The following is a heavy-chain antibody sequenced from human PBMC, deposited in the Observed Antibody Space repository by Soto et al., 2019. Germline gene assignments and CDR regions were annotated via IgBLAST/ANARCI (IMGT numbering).Heavy chain of an antibody. CDR1: VYTFTSYG. V-gene: IGHV1-18*01. D-gene: IGHD4-17*01. Sequence: QVQLVQSGAEVKKPGASLKVSCKASVYTFTSYGFSLVRQAPVQVLEWMGWISAYNGKTNYAQKPQGRVTMTTDTSPSTAYMELRSLISDGTAVDYCARGTAVETGNYWGQGTLVTVSS. CDR3: ARGTAVETGNY. CDR2: ISAYNGKT. J-gene: IGHJ4*02.